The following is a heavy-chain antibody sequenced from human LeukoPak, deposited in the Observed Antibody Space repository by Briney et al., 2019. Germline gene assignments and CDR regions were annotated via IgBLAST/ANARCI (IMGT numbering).Heavy chain of an antibody. CDR2: ISWNSGSI. D-gene: IGHD3-10*01. J-gene: IGHJ6*04. CDR1: GFTFDDYA. CDR3: AKDISELGELSPDV. V-gene: IGHV3-9*01. Sequence: GGSLRLSCAASGFTFDDYAMHWVRQAPGKGLEWVSGISWNSGSIGYADYVKGRFTISRDNAKNSLYLQMNSLRAEDTALYYCAKDISELGELSPDVWGKGTTVTVSS.